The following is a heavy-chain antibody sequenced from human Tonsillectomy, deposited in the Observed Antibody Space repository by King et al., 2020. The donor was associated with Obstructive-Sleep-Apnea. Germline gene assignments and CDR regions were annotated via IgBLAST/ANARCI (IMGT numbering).Heavy chain of an antibody. Sequence: QLQESGPGLVKPSETLSLTCSVSGGSISSYFWGWIRQAPEKGLEWIGYIYYSGIANYNPSLKSRVTMSVDTSKNQFSLKLSSVTAADTAVYYCARAVAVTCHWYFDLWGRGTLVTVSS. D-gene: IGHD2-21*02. CDR2: IYYSGIA. CDR1: GGSISSYF. V-gene: IGHV4-59*01. J-gene: IGHJ2*01. CDR3: ARAVAVTCHWYFDL.